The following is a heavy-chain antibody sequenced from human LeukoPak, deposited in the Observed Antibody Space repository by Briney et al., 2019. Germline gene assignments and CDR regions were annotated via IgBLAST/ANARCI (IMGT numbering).Heavy chain of an antibody. CDR1: GGSISSYY. V-gene: IGHV4-59*08. CDR2: IYYSGST. CDR3: ARRSRDGYNSFDY. Sequence: PSETLSLTCTVSGGSISSYYWSWIRQPPGKGLEWIGYIYYSGSTNYNPSLKSRVTISVDTSKNQFSLKLSSATAADTAVYYCARRSRDGYNSFDYWGQGTLVTVSS. J-gene: IGHJ4*02. D-gene: IGHD1-1*01.